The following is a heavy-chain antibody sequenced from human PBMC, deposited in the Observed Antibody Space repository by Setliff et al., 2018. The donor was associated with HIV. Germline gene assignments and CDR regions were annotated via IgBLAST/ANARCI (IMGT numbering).Heavy chain of an antibody. CDR3: AKMDVVVIPAAIRY. D-gene: IGHD2-2*01. CDR1: GGSFNGYY. J-gene: IGHJ4*02. V-gene: IGHV3-23*01. CDR2: ISGSGGNT. Sequence: PSETLSLTCAVYGGSFNGYYWNWVRQAPGKGLEWVSTISGSGGNTHYADSVKGRFTIFRDNSKNTLYLQMNSLRAEDTAVYYCAKMDVVVIPAAIRYWGQGTLVTV.